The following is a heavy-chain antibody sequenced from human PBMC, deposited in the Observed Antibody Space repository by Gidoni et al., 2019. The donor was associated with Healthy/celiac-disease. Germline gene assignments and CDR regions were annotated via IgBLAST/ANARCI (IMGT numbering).Heavy chain of an antibody. CDR3: ARHFYYGSGLYIDY. CDR1: GFPFSSYG. Sequence: QVQLVESGGGVVQPGRSLRLSCAASGFPFSSYGMHWVRQAPGKGLGWVAVIWYDGSNKYYADSVKGRFTISRDNSKNTLYLQMNSLRAEDTAVYYCARHFYYGSGLYIDYWGQGTLVTVSS. CDR2: IWYDGSNK. J-gene: IGHJ4*02. D-gene: IGHD3-10*01. V-gene: IGHV3-33*01.